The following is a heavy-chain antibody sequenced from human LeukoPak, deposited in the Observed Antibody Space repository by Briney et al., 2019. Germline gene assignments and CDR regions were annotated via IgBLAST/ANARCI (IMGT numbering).Heavy chain of an antibody. Sequence: SETLSLTCVVSGGSISSSNWWSWVRQPPGKGLEWIGEIYHSGSTNYNPSLKSRVTISIDKSKNQLSLNLKYVSAADTAVYYCARGVSYYDSSGYYNEYFQHWGRGTLVTVSS. V-gene: IGHV4/OR15-8*01. CDR1: GGSISSSNW. D-gene: IGHD3-22*01. CDR3: ARGVSYYDSSGYYNEYFQH. J-gene: IGHJ1*01. CDR2: IYHSGST.